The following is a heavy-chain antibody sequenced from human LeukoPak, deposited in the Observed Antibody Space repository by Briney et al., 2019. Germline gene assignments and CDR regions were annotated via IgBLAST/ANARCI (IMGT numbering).Heavy chain of an antibody. CDR3: ARDGDTMVRGVTLTFQTKITPWFDP. CDR2: ISAYNGNT. J-gene: IGHJ5*02. CDR1: GYTFTCYG. Sequence: ASVKVSCKASGYTFTCYGINWVRQAPGQGLEWVGWISAYNGNTNYAQKLQGRVTMTTDTSTSTAYMELSSLRSEDTAVYYCARDGDTMVRGVTLTFQTKITPWFDPWGQGTLVTVSS. D-gene: IGHD3-10*01. V-gene: IGHV1-18*01.